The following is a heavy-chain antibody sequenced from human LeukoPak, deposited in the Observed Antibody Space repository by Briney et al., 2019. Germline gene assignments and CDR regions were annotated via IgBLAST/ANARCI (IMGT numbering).Heavy chain of an antibody. CDR1: GFTFSSYG. V-gene: IGHV3-33*01. Sequence: GGSLRLSCAASGFTFSSYGMHWVRQAPGKGLEWVAVIWYDGSKKYYADSVKGRFTISRDNSKNTLYLQMNSLRAEDTAVYYCARIVRFGEFSLDYWGQGTLVTVSS. CDR3: ARIVRFGEFSLDY. D-gene: IGHD3-10*01. CDR2: IWYDGSKK. J-gene: IGHJ4*02.